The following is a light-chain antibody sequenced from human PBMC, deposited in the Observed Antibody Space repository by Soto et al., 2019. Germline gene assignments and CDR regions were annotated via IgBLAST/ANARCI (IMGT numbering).Light chain of an antibody. Sequence: QSALTQPASVSGSPGQSITISCTGTSSDVGLYNYLSWYQQHQGKAPKLMIYEVSNRPSGASNRFSGSKSGNTASLTISGLRAEDEADYYCSSFTSISTRVFGTGTKVTVL. CDR3: SSFTSISTRV. CDR1: SSDVGLYNY. CDR2: EVS. V-gene: IGLV2-14*01. J-gene: IGLJ1*01.